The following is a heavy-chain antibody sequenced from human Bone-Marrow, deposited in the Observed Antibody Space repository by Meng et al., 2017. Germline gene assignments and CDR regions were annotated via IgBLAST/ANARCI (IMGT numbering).Heavy chain of an antibody. D-gene: IGHD5-18*01. CDR3: ARRGQLWLDSFDP. J-gene: IGHJ5*02. CDR2: IIPIFGTA. Sequence: QVQLVQDGAEVKKPGSSVKVSWKASGGTFSSYAISWVRQAPGQGLEWMGGIIPIFGTANYAQKFQGRLTITADKSTSTAYMELSSLRSEDTAVYYCARRGQLWLDSFDPWGQGTLVTASS. V-gene: IGHV1-69*06. CDR1: GGTFSSYA.